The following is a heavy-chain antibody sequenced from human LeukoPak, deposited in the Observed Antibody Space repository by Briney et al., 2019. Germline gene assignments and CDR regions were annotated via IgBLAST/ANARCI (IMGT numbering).Heavy chain of an antibody. CDR3: ARGLGYCSGGTCPNDY. Sequence: ASVKVSCKAVGDTFSIYGISWVRQAPGQGLEWMGWISDFNGLTKYAQKLQDRVTMTTDASTSTAYMELRSLTSDDTAIYYCARGLGYCSGGTCPNDYWGQGTLVTVSS. V-gene: IGHV1-18*01. CDR1: GDTFSIYG. D-gene: IGHD2-15*01. J-gene: IGHJ4*02. CDR2: ISDFNGLT.